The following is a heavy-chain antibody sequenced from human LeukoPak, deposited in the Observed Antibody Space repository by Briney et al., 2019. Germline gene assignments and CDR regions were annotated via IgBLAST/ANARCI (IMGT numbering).Heavy chain of an antibody. V-gene: IGHV3-48*04. D-gene: IGHD1-26*01. CDR3: ARVYSGSYYSV. Sequence: GGSLRLSCAASGFTFSSYSMNWVRQAPGEGLEWVSYISSSSSTIYYADSVKGRFTISRDNAKNSLYLQMNSLRAEDTAVYYCARVYSGSYYSVWGQGTLVTVSS. CDR2: ISSSSSTI. J-gene: IGHJ4*02. CDR1: GFTFSSYS.